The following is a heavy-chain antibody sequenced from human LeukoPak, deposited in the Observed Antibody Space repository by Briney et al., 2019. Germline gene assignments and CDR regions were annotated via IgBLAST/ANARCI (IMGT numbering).Heavy chain of an antibody. V-gene: IGHV1-18*01. CDR2: ISAYNGNT. Sequence: ASVKVSCKASGYTFTSYGISWVRQAPGQGLEWMGWISAYNGNTNYAQKLQGRVTMTTDTSTSTAYMELRSLRSDDAAVYYCARVRYYYDSSGYPGGYYFDYWGQGTLVTVSS. J-gene: IGHJ4*02. D-gene: IGHD3-22*01. CDR3: ARVRYYYDSSGYPGGYYFDY. CDR1: GYTFTSYG.